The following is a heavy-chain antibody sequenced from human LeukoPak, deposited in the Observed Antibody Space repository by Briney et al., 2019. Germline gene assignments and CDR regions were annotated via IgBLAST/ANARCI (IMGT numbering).Heavy chain of an antibody. D-gene: IGHD2-15*01. J-gene: IGHJ3*02. CDR3: ARHDGYCSGGSCYPIPDI. Sequence: SETLSLTCAGYGGSFSGYYWSWIRQPPGKGLEWIGEINHSGSTNYNPSLKSRVTISVDTSKNQFSLKLSSVTAADTAVYYCARHDGYCSGGSCYPIPDIWGQGTMVTVSS. CDR1: GGSFSGYY. V-gene: IGHV4-34*01. CDR2: INHSGST.